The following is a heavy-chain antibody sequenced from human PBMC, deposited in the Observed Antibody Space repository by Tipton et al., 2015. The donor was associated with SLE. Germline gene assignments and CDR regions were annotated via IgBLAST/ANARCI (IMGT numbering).Heavy chain of an antibody. J-gene: IGHJ5*02. CDR2: IHYSGST. CDR3: ARDRDPYGSGSDH. Sequence: TLSLTCTVSGGSISSGGYYWSWVRQRPGTGLEWIGYIHYSGSTYYNPSLKSRGTISVDTSKNQFSLNLSSVTAADTATYYCARDRDPYGSGSDHWGQGTLVTVST. V-gene: IGHV4-31*03. CDR1: GGSISSGGYY. D-gene: IGHD3-10*01.